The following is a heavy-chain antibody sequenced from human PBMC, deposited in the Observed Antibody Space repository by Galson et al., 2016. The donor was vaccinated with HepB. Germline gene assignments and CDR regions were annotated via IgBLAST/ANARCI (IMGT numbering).Heavy chain of an antibody. V-gene: IGHV3-9*01. J-gene: IGHJ6*02. Sequence: SLRLSCAASGFMFDDYAMHWVRQAPGKGLEWVSSIRWNSGTIGYADSVKGRFTISRDNAKNSLFLQMNSLRPEDTALYYCAKEAVAGRYFNYYYGLDVWGQGTTVTVSS. D-gene: IGHD6-19*01. CDR1: GFMFDDYA. CDR3: AKEAVAGRYFNYYYGLDV. CDR2: IRWNSGTI.